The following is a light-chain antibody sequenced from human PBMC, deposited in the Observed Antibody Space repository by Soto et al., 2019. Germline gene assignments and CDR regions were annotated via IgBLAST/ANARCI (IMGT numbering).Light chain of an antibody. CDR3: QYCDYLPL. V-gene: IGKV1-33*01. Sequence: DIQMTQSPSSLSASVGDRVTITCQASHDITNYLNWYQHKPGKAPKLLIYGASNLETGVPSRFSGSGSMKDFTFTNSSLQLEDIATYYCQYCDYLPLFGPGTKVDFK. CDR2: GAS. J-gene: IGKJ3*01. CDR1: HDITNY.